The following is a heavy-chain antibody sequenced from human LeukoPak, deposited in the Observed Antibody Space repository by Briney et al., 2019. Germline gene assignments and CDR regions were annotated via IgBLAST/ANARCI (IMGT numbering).Heavy chain of an antibody. CDR3: AKDVDTAMARGALDY. D-gene: IGHD5-18*01. Sequence: GGSLRLSCAASGFTFDDYAMHWVRQAPGKGLEWVSGISWNSGSIGYADSVKGRFTISRDNAKNSLYLQMNSLRAEDTALYYCAKDVDTAMARGALDYWGQGTLVTVSS. J-gene: IGHJ4*02. CDR2: ISWNSGSI. V-gene: IGHV3-9*01. CDR1: GFTFDDYA.